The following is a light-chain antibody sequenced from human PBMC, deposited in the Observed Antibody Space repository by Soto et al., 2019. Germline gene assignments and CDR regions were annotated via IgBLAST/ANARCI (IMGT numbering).Light chain of an antibody. CDR1: QSVRSSY. CDR3: QQYGNSPWT. V-gene: IGKV3-20*01. CDR2: DAS. J-gene: IGKJ1*01. Sequence: EIVLTQSPGTLSLSPGERATLSCRASQSVRSSYLAWYQQKPGQAPRLLIYDASSRATGSPDRFSGSGSGTDFTLTISRLEPEDLAVYYCQQYGNSPWTFGQGTKVEI.